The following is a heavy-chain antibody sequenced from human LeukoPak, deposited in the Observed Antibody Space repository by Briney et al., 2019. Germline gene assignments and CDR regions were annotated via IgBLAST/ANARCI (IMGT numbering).Heavy chain of an antibody. J-gene: IGHJ2*01. CDR3: ARDWAVTPRYFDL. D-gene: IGHD4-17*01. Sequence: GGSLRLSCAASGFTFSSYWMSWVRQAPGKGLERVANIKPDGSDKYYVDSVKGRFTISRDNAKNSLYLQMNSLRAEDTAVYYCARDWAVTPRYFDLWGRGTLVTVSS. CDR2: IKPDGSDK. V-gene: IGHV3-7*01. CDR1: GFTFSSYW.